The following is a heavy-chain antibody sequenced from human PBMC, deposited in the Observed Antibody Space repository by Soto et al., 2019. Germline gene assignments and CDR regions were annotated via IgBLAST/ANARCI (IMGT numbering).Heavy chain of an antibody. V-gene: IGHV3-7*03. CDR2: IKSDGSEQ. J-gene: IGHJ4*02. D-gene: IGHD3-10*01. Sequence: EVQLVESGGGLVQPGGSLRLSCEASGFSFNAYYMTWVRQAPGRGLEWVASIKSDGSEQYYVDSVKGRFTISRDNAKNSLYLQMNSLRAGDTALYYCSRENWFQDYWGQGTLVTVSS. CDR1: GFSFNAYY. CDR3: SRENWFQDY.